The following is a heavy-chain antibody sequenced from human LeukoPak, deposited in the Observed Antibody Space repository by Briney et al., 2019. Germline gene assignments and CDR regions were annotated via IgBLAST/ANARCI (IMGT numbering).Heavy chain of an antibody. CDR3: ARYGDYYAFDI. V-gene: IGHV4-30-4*01. CDR2: IYYSGST. CDR1: GGSISSGDYY. D-gene: IGHD4-17*01. J-gene: IGHJ3*02. Sequence: SETLSLTCTVSGGSISSGDYYWSWIRQPPGKGLEWIGYIYYSGSTYYNPSLKSRVTISVDTSKNQFSLKLSSVTAADTAVYYCARYGDYYAFDIWGQGTMVTVSS.